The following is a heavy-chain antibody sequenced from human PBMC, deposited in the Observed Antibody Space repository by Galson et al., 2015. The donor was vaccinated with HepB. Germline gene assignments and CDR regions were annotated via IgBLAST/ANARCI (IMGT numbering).Heavy chain of an antibody. CDR3: ARETNYYDSSGYYGKGAFDI. V-gene: IGHV1-46*01. Sequence: SVKVSCKASGYTFTRYYMHWVRQAPGQGLEWMGIINPSGGSTSYAQKFQGRVAMTRDTSTSTVYMELSSLRSEDTAVYYCARETNYYDSSGYYGKGAFDIWGQGTMVTVAS. CDR1: GYTFTRYY. CDR2: INPSGGST. D-gene: IGHD3-22*01. J-gene: IGHJ3*02.